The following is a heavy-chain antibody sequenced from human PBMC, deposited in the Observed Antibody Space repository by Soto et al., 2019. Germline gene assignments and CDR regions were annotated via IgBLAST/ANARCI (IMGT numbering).Heavy chain of an antibody. CDR1: GFTFSSYA. CDR2: ISYDGSNK. CDR3: ASRSHVGNWNYCCLDY. D-gene: IGHD1-7*01. V-gene: IGHV3-30-3*01. Sequence: GESLKISCAASGFTFSSYAMHWVRQAPGKGLEGGAVISYDGSNKYYADSVKGRFTISRDNSKNTLYLQMNSLRAEDTAVSDGASRSHVGNWNYCCLDYWGQGTLVTVSS. J-gene: IGHJ4*02.